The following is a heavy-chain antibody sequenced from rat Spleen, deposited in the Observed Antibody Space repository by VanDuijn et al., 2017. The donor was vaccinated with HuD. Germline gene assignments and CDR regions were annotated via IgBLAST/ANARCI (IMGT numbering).Heavy chain of an antibody. CDR3: TTVSY. J-gene: IGHJ2*01. D-gene: IGHD3-8*01. Sequence: EVQLVESGGGLVQPGRSMKLSCAASGFTFSNYGMAWVRQAPKKGLEWVAYISYDGGSTYYRDPVKGRFTISRDNAKSTLYLQMDSLRSEDTATYYCTTVSYWGQGVMVTVSS. CDR2: ISYDGGST. V-gene: IGHV5-20*01. CDR1: GFTFSNYG.